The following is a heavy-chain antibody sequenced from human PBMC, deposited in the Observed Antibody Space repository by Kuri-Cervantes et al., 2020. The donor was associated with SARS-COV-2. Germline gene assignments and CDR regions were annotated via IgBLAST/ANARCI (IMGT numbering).Heavy chain of an antibody. CDR2: INWNGGST. Sequence: GESLKISCAASGFTFDDYGMSWVRQAPGKGLEWVSGINWNGGSTGYADSVKGRFTISRDNAKNSLYLQMNSLRAEDTALYHRARGPYYYDTSGSWWFDPWGQGTLVTVSS. CDR3: ARGPYYYDTSGSWWFDP. D-gene: IGHD3-22*01. V-gene: IGHV3-20*01. J-gene: IGHJ5*02. CDR1: GFTFDDYG.